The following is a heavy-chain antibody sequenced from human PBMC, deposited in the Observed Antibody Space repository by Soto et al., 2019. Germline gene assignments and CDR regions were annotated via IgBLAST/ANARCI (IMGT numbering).Heavy chain of an antibody. CDR2: INWNSGSW. Sequence: EVQLVESGGGLVQPGRSLRLSCTGSGFSFDKYGMHWVRQAPGKGLEWVSGINWNSGSWDYADSVKGRFTISRDNAKNSLYLQMNSLRVEDTALYYCVRDGRNLVDFLDDWGQGTLVTVSS. CDR3: VRDGRNLVDFLDD. J-gene: IGHJ4*02. V-gene: IGHV3-9*01. D-gene: IGHD3-9*01. CDR1: GFSFDKYG.